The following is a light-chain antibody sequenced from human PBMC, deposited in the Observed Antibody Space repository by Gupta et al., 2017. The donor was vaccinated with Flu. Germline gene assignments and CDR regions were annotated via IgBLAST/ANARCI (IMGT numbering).Light chain of an antibody. V-gene: IGKV1-16*01. J-gene: IGKJ4*01. CDR3: QQYKIYPLT. Sequence: RAAYIGDRVTITCRASQGINSYLAWFQQTPGKAPESLLYAASTLQSGVPSRFSGSGSGTDFILTISSLQAEDSATYYCQQYKIYPLTLGGGTK. CDR2: AAS. CDR1: QGINSY.